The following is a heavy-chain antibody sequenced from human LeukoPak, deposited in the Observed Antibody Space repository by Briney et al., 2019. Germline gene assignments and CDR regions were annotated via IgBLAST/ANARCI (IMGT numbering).Heavy chain of an antibody. CDR2: IYHNGST. V-gene: IGHV4-30-4*07. Sequence: PSETLSLTCAVSGGFISSGGYSWSWIRQPPGKGLEWIGYIYHNGSTYYNPSLKSRVTISEDTSKNQFSLKLSSVTAEDTAVYYCARDRHKYNYDSGGYPPYWGQGTLVTVSS. J-gene: IGHJ4*02. CDR1: GGFISSGGYS. CDR3: ARDRHKYNYDSGGYPPY. D-gene: IGHD3-22*01.